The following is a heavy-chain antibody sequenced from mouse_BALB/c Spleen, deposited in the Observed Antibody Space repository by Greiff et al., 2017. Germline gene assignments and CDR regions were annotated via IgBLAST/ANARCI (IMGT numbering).Heavy chain of an antibody. Sequence: QVQLQQSGPELVKPGASVKISCKASGYTFTDYYINWVKQKPGQGLEWIGWIYPGSGNTKYNEKFKGKATLTVDTSSSTAYMQLSSLTSEDTAVYFCARRGVYYGYDKGSYWYFDVWGAGTTVTVSS. CDR3: ARRGVYYGYDKGSYWYFDV. CDR2: IYPGSGNT. V-gene: IGHV1-84*02. CDR1: GYTFTDYY. J-gene: IGHJ1*01. D-gene: IGHD2-2*01.